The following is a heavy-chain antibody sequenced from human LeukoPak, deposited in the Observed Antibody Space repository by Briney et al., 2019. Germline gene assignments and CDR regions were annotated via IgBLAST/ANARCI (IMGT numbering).Heavy chain of an antibody. CDR2: ISGSGGST. D-gene: IGHD2-2*01. Sequence: GGSLRLSCAASGFTFSSYAMSWVRQAPGKGGEWVSAISGSGGSTYYADSVKGRFTISRDNSKNTLYLQMNSLRAEDTAVYYCAKGTLDIVVVPAAPKVYYFDYWGQGTLVTVPS. V-gene: IGHV3-23*01. J-gene: IGHJ4*02. CDR3: AKGTLDIVVVPAAPKVYYFDY. CDR1: GFTFSSYA.